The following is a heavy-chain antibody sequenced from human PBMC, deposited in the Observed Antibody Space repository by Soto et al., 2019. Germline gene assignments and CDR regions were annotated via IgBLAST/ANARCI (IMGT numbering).Heavy chain of an antibody. D-gene: IGHD2-15*01. CDR3: ARDGYCSGGSCYPGADY. V-gene: IGHV4-34*01. Sequence: SETLSLTCAVYGGSFSGYYWSWIRQPPGKGLEWIGEINHSGSTNYNPSLKSRVTISVDTSKNQFSLKLGSVTAADTAVYYCARDGYCSGGSCYPGADYWGQGTLVTVSS. J-gene: IGHJ4*02. CDR2: INHSGST. CDR1: GGSFSGYY.